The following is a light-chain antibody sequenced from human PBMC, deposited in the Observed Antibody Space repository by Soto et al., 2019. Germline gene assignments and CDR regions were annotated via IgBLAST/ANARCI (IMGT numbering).Light chain of an antibody. V-gene: IGKV3-11*01. CDR3: QQSSSWPLT. CDR1: ESVRTY. J-gene: IGKJ4*01. Sequence: EVVLAQSPATLSLSPGDRATLSCRAYESVRTYLAWYQQKPGQSPRLLIYDTSKRATGIPARFSGSGSGTDFTLTSVSQEHEDFAFYYCQQSSSWPLTFGGGTKVDMK. CDR2: DTS.